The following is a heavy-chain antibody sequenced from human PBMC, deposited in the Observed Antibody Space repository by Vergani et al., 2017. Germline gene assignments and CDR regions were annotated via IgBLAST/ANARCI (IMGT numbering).Heavy chain of an antibody. CDR2: IYSGGST. V-gene: IGHV3-66*01. Sequence: EVQLVESGGGLVQPGGSLRLSCAASGFTFSSYSMNWVRQAPGKGLEWVSVIYSGGSTYYADSVKGRFTISRDNSKNTLYLQMNSLRAEDTAVYYCARELRRYFDYWGQGTLVTVSS. CDR1: GFTFSSYS. CDR3: ARELRRYFDY. D-gene: IGHD5-12*01. J-gene: IGHJ4*02.